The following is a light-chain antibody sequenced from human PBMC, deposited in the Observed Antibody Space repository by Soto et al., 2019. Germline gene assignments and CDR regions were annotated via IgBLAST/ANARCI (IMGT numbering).Light chain of an antibody. J-gene: IGKJ1*01. CDR2: DAS. Sequence: EIVLTQSPGTLSLSPGGRATLSCRASQSVRNFLAWYQQKPGQAPRLLIYDASNRATGIPPKFSGSGSGTDFTLTISSLEPEDFAVYYCQQRYNWPWTFGQGTKVDIK. CDR3: QQRYNWPWT. CDR1: QSVRNF. V-gene: IGKV3-11*01.